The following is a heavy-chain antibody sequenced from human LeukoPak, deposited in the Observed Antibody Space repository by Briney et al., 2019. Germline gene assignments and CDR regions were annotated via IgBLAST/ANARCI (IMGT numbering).Heavy chain of an antibody. J-gene: IGHJ4*02. CDR1: GGSISSYY. D-gene: IGHD3-10*01. CDR3: ARAGAKYYYRALDY. Sequence: SETLSLTCTVSGGSISSYYWSWLRQPPGKGLEWIGYIYYSGSTNYNPSLKSRVTISVDTSKNQFSLKLSSVTAADTAVYYCARAGAKYYYRALDYWGQGTLVTVSS. CDR2: IYYSGST. V-gene: IGHV4-59*01.